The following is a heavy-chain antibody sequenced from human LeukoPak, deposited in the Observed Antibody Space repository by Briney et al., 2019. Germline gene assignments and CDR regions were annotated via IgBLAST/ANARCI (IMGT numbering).Heavy chain of an antibody. Sequence: QTGGSLRLSCAASGFTFSGFAMSWIRQAPGKGLEWVSSISRSGESTFYADSVKGRFTISRDNSKNTLYLQMNSLRAEDTAVYYCAKGGYSYGQRRGKAFDYWGQGTLVTVSS. CDR2: ISRSGEST. V-gene: IGHV3-23*01. CDR1: GFTFSGFA. J-gene: IGHJ4*02. D-gene: IGHD5-18*01. CDR3: AKGGYSYGQRRGKAFDY.